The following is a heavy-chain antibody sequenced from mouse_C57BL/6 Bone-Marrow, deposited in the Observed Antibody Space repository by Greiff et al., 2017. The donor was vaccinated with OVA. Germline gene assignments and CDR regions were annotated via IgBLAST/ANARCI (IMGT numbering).Heavy chain of an antibody. J-gene: IGHJ3*01. CDR3: AKNAGRRGAWFAY. Sequence: VKLMESGPGLVQPSQSLSITCTVSGFSLTSYGVHWVRQSPGKGLEWLGVIWRGGSTDYNAAFMSRLGITKDNSKSQVFFKMNSLQADDTAIYYCAKNAGRRGAWFAYWGQGTLVTVSA. CDR2: IWRGGST. CDR1: GFSLTSYG. V-gene: IGHV2-5*01.